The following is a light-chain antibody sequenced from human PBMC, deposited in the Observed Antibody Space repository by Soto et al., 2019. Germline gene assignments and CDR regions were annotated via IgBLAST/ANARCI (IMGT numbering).Light chain of an antibody. CDR3: LQDYTYPWT. J-gene: IGKJ1*01. Sequence: IQMTQSPSYLSASVGDRVTITCRASQGISNELGWYQQRPGKAPKVLIYGASNLQSGVPSRFSGSASGTDFTLTISSLQPEDFATYYCLQDYTYPWTFGQGTKVDIK. CDR2: GAS. V-gene: IGKV1-6*01. CDR1: QGISNE.